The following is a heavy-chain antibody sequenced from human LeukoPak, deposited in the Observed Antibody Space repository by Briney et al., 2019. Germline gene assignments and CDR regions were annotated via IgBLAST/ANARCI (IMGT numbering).Heavy chain of an antibody. Sequence: PSETLSLTCTVSGGSISSSSYYWGWIRQPPGKGLEWIGSIYYSGSTYYNPSLKSRVTISVDTSKNQFSLKLSSVTAADTAVYYCARIVPQYDFWSGYYSSYYMDVWGKGTTVTVSS. CDR2: IYYSGST. D-gene: IGHD3-3*01. CDR1: GGSISSSSYY. V-gene: IGHV4-39*07. CDR3: ARIVPQYDFWSGYYSSYYMDV. J-gene: IGHJ6*03.